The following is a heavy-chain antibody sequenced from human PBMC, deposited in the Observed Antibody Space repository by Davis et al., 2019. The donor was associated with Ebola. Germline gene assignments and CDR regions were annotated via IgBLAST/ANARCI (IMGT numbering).Heavy chain of an antibody. D-gene: IGHD1-26*01. Sequence: ASVKVSCKASGYTFTNYGITWVRQAPGQGLEWMGWINPHNGNTNYAQNVQGRVAMTTDTSTNTAYMEVGSLRSDDTAVYYCARDLLVGATSHWGQGTLVTVSS. CDR3: ARDLLVGATSH. CDR1: GYTFTNYG. V-gene: IGHV1-18*04. CDR2: INPHNGNT. J-gene: IGHJ4*02.